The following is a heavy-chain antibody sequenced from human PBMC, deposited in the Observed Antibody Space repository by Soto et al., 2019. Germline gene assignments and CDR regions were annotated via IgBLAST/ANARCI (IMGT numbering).Heavy chain of an antibody. V-gene: IGHV3-23*01. CDR3: AKDLIYSGYDPSYNNRFDP. CDR2: ISGSGGST. J-gene: IGHJ5*02. CDR1: GFTFSSYA. Sequence: EVQLLESGGGLVQPGGSLRLCCAASGFTFSSYAMSWVRQAPGKGLEWVSAISGSGGSTYYADSVKGRFTISRDNSKNTLYLQMNSLRAEDTAVYYCAKDLIYSGYDPSYNNRFDPWGQGTLVTVSS. D-gene: IGHD5-12*01.